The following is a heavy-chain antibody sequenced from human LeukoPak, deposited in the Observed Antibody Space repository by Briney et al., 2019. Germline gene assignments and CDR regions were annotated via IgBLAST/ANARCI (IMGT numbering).Heavy chain of an antibody. Sequence: NPSETLSLTCTVSGGSISSYYWSWIRQPPGKGLEWIGYIYYSGNTNYNPSLKSRVTISVDTSKNQFSLKLSSVTAADTAVYYCARNARRYGDYPENFDYWGQGTLVTVSS. CDR3: ARNARRYGDYPENFDY. CDR2: IYYSGNT. J-gene: IGHJ4*02. CDR1: GGSISSYY. D-gene: IGHD4-17*01. V-gene: IGHV4-59*08.